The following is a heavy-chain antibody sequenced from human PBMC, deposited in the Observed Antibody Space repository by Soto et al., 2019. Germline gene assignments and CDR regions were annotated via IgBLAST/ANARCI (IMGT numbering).Heavy chain of an antibody. CDR2: IYYNGNA. J-gene: IGHJ4*02. Sequence: SETLSLTCSVSGGSFSNTIYYWAWVRQPPGKGLEWIGSIYYNGNAFYNPSLKSRVTISVDSSKSQFSLKVTSVTAADTAVYYCERNMREVASPMGYWGQGALVTVSS. CDR3: ERNMREVASPMGY. V-gene: IGHV4-39*01. CDR1: GGSFSNTIYY. D-gene: IGHD5-12*01.